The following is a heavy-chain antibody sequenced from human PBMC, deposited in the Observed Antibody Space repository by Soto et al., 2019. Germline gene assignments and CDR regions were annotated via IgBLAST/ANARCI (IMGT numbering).Heavy chain of an antibody. V-gene: IGHV3-74*01. CDR3: GRGGVGAYHFDS. J-gene: IGHJ4*02. D-gene: IGHD1-26*01. CDR1: GFSFSNYW. Sequence: EMQLVESGGGLVQPGGSLRLSCTASGFSFSNYWMHWVRQVPGKGLVWVSRINPDGSTTNYADSVKGRFAIFRDNAKNTLYLQMHSLTADDTALYFCGRGGVGAYHFDSWGQGNLVTVSS. CDR2: INPDGSTT.